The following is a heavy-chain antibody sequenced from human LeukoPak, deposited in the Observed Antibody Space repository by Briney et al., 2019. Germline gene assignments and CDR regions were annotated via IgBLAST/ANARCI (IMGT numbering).Heavy chain of an antibody. CDR2: IYHSGST. J-gene: IGHJ4*02. CDR3: ATAEYYYGSGSYLN. Sequence: SETLSLTCAVSGGSISSSNWWSWVRQPPGKGLEWIGEIYHSGSTNYNPSLKSRVTISVDKSKNQFSLKLSSVTAADTAVYYCATAEYYYGSGSYLNWGQGTLVTVSS. CDR1: GGSISSSNW. V-gene: IGHV4-4*02. D-gene: IGHD3-10*01.